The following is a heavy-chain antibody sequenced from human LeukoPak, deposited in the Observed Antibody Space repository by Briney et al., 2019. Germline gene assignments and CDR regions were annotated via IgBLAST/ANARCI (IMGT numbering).Heavy chain of an antibody. D-gene: IGHD1-14*01. CDR1: GVIFSEFG. CDR3: ANKPAGFDP. J-gene: IGHJ5*02. V-gene: IGHV3-30*02. Sequence: TGGSLRLSCTASGVIFSEFGMHWVRQAPGKGLEWVTFIRYDGGDQYYAESVKGRFTISRDNSKNTVYLQMNSLRPEDTAVYYCANKPAGFDPWGQGTLVTVSS. CDR2: IRYDGGDQ.